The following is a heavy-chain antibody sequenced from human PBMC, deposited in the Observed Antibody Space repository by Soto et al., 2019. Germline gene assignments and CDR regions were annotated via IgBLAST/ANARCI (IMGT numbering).Heavy chain of an antibody. CDR3: AREEVRFLEWLPSYYYYGMDV. CDR1: GGSISSYY. J-gene: IGHJ6*02. Sequence: QVQLQESGPGLVKPSETLSLTCTVSGGSISSYYWSWIRQPAGKGLEWIGRIYTSGSTNYNPSLKSRVTMSVDTSKNQFSLKLSSVTAADTAVYYCAREEVRFLEWLPSYYYYGMDVWGQGTTVTVSS. CDR2: IYTSGST. V-gene: IGHV4-4*07. D-gene: IGHD3-3*01.